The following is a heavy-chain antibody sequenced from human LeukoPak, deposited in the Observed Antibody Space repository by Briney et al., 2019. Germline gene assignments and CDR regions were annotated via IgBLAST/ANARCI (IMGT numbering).Heavy chain of an antibody. V-gene: IGHV3-21*01. CDR1: GFTFSSYS. J-gene: IGHJ4*02. Sequence: GGSLRLSCAASGFTFSSYSMNWVRQAPGKGLEWVSSISSSSSYIYYADSVKGRFTISRDNAKNSLYLQMNSLRAEDTAVYYCARDRLRDMIVVPRGYWGQGTLVTVSS. CDR3: ARDRLRDMIVVPRGY. D-gene: IGHD3-22*01. CDR2: ISSSSSYI.